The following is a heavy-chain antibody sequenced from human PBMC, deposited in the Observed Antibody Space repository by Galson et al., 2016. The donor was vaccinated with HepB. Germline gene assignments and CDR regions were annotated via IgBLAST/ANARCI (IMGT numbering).Heavy chain of an antibody. J-gene: IGHJ4*02. D-gene: IGHD1-26*01. CDR3: ARDRGAGRHFCDS. CDR1: GDSVSSYSGA. V-gene: IGHV6-1*01. CDR2: TYYRSRWYN. Sequence: CAISGDSVSSYSGAWDWLRQSPSRGLEWLGRTYYRSRWYNAYAGSVKGLITIEADTSKNLFSLQLTSVTVADTAVYYCARDRGAGRHFCDSWGQGTLVRVSA.